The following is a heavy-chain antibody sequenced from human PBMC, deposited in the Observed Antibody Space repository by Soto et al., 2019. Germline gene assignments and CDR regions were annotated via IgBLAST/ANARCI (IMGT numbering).Heavy chain of an antibody. Sequence: SETLSLTCAVSGDSISSPDYYWSWIRQAPGKGLELIGYVYYRGSIYYTPSFESRVSISIDTSKNQFSLRLTSVTAADSAVYFCARVTFTPNWFDSWGQGILVTVSS. J-gene: IGHJ5*01. CDR1: GDSISSPDYY. D-gene: IGHD3-16*01. V-gene: IGHV4-30-4*01. CDR2: VYYRGSI. CDR3: ARVTFTPNWFDS.